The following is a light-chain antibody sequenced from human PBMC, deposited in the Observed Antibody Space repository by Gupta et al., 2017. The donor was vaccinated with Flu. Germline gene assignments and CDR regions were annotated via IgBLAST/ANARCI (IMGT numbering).Light chain of an antibody. CDR3: QQYRT. CDR1: QSVLYSSNNKNY. CDR2: WAS. Sequence: DIVMTQSPDSLAVSLGERATINCKSSQSVLYSSNNKNYLAWYQQKPGQPPKLLIYWASTRESGVPDRFXGSXSGTDFXLTISSLQAEDVAVYYCQQYRTFGXGTKVEIK. J-gene: IGKJ1*01. V-gene: IGKV4-1*01.